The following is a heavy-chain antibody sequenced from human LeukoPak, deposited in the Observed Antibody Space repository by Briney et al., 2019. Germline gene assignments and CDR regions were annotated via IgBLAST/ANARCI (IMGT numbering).Heavy chain of an antibody. CDR1: GGSFSGYY. CDR3: AGGAGATTEFLDY. Sequence: SETLSLTCAVYGGSFSGYYWSWIRQPPGKGLEWIGYIYYSGSTNYNPSLKSRVTISVDTSKNQFSLKLSSVTAADTAVYYCAGGAGATTEFLDYWGQGTLVTVSS. V-gene: IGHV4-59*01. CDR2: IYYSGST. J-gene: IGHJ4*02. D-gene: IGHD5-24*01.